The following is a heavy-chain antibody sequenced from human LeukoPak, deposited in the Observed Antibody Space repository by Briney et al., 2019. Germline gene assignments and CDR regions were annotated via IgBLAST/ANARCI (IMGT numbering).Heavy chain of an antibody. J-gene: IGHJ3*02. CDR2: MNPNSGNT. V-gene: IGHV1-8*01. CDR1: GYTFTSYD. Sequence: ASVKVSCKASGYTFTSYDINWVRQATRQGLEWMGWMNPNSGNTGYAQKFQGRVTTARNTSISTAYMELSSLRSEDTAVYYCASALVRDYAFDIWGQGTMVTVSS. CDR3: ASALVRDYAFDI. D-gene: IGHD2-2*01.